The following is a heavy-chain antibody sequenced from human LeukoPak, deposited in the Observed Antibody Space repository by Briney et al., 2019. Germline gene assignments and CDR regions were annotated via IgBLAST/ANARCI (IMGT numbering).Heavy chain of an antibody. CDR1: GGTFSSYA. J-gene: IGHJ4*02. CDR2: IIPIFGTA. CDR3: PRGQRWSSTSCYYY. V-gene: IGHV1-69*05. D-gene: IGHD2-2*01. Sequence: ASVKVSCKASGGTFSSYAISWVRQAPGQGREWMGGIIPIFGTANYAQKFQGRVTITTDESTSTAYMELSSLRSEDTAVYYCPRGQRWSSTSCYYYWGQGTLVTVSS.